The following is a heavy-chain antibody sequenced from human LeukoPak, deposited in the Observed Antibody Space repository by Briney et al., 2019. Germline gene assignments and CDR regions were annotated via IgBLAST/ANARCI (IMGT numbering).Heavy chain of an antibody. J-gene: IGHJ4*02. CDR3: AKDGHYSNFYFDY. D-gene: IGHD4-11*01. CDR1: GFIFSSFA. Sequence: PGGSLRLSCAASGFIFSSFAMNWVRQAPGKGPVWVSRIKSDGSSPSYADSVKGRFTISRDNAKNTVYLQMNSLRAEDTAVYYCAKDGHYSNFYFDYWGQGTLVTVSS. CDR2: IKSDGSSP. V-gene: IGHV3-74*01.